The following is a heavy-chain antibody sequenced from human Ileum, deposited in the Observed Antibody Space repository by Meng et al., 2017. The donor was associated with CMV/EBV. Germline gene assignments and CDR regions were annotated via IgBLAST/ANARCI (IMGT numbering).Heavy chain of an antibody. CDR1: GYSFTDYY. J-gene: IGHJ4*02. V-gene: IGHV1-2*02. D-gene: IGHD5-18*01. CDR2: INANSGST. CDR3: ARVAGTTMATRFDY. Sequence: ASVKVSCKASGYSFTDYYLNWARQAPGQGPEWMGWINANSGSTGYAQRFQGRVTMSRDTSINTAYMELSRLRSDDTAVYYCARVAGTTMATRFDYWGQGALVTVSS.